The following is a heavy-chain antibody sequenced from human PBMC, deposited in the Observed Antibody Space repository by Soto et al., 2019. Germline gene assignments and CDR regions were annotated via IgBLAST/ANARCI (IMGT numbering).Heavy chain of an antibody. CDR2: IWYDGSNK. CDR3: GRGGQWLVLSYFDY. D-gene: IGHD6-19*01. V-gene: IGHV3-33*01. Sequence: PVWSLRLSCPATSFTFSSSGMHWVLHSPFKWLEWLQVIWYDGSNKYYADSVKGRFTISRDNSKNTLYMQMNSLRAEDTDLYYCGRGGQWLVLSYFDYWGQGTLVTVSS. J-gene: IGHJ4*02. CDR1: SFTFSSSG.